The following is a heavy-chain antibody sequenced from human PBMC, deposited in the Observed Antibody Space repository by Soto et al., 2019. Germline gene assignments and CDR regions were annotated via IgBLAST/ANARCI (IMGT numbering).Heavy chain of an antibody. J-gene: IGHJ6*02. Sequence: QVQLVQSGAEVKKPGASVKVSCKASGYTFTGYYMHWVRQAPVQGLEWMGWINPTSGGTNYAQKFQGWVTMTRDTAISTPYMEMGRMRTHDTAGYYSARDLVYCSITSCYYYGMDVWGQRTTVTV. CDR2: INPTSGGT. CDR3: ARDLVYCSITSCYYYGMDV. D-gene: IGHD2-2*01. CDR1: GYTFTGYY. V-gene: IGHV1-2*04.